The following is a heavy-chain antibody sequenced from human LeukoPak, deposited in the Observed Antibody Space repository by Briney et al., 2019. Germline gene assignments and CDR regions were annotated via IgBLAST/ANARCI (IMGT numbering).Heavy chain of an antibody. V-gene: IGHV3-23*01. Sequence: TGGSLRLSCAASGFTFSTASLHWVRQAPGRGLEWVSAFDTGFGTYYPDSLRGRFTISRDNSKNTLFLQMNSLRAEDTAVYYCVRSSGWWSLDYWGQGTLVTVSS. CDR2: FDTGFGT. CDR1: GFTFSTAS. J-gene: IGHJ4*02. CDR3: VRSSGWWSLDY. D-gene: IGHD6-19*01.